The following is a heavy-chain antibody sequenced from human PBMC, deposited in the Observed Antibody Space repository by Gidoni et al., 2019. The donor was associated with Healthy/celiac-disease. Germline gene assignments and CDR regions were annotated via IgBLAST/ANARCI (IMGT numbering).Heavy chain of an antibody. CDR1: GFTFSSYE. CDR3: ARTEDTAMDHFDY. D-gene: IGHD5-18*01. V-gene: IGHV3-48*03. J-gene: IGHJ4*02. CDR2: ISSSGSTI. Sequence: EVQLVESGGGLVQPGGSLRLSCAASGFTFSSYEMNWVRQAPGKGLEWVSYISSSGSTIYYADSVKGRFTISRDNAKNSLYLQMNSLRAEDTAVYYCARTEDTAMDHFDYWGQGTLVTVSS.